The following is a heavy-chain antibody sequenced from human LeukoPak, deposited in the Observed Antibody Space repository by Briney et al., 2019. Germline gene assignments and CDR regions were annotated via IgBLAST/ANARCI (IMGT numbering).Heavy chain of an antibody. CDR1: GYTFTGYY. V-gene: IGHV1-2*02. Sequence: ASVKVSCKASGYTFTGYYMHWLRQAPGQGLEWMGWINPDSGGTKSAQKFQGRVTMTRDTSISTAYMELRRLRSDDTAVYYCARDLEGLERNFVHWGQGTLVTVSP. CDR2: INPDSGGT. D-gene: IGHD1-1*01. CDR3: ARDLEGLERNFVH. J-gene: IGHJ4*02.